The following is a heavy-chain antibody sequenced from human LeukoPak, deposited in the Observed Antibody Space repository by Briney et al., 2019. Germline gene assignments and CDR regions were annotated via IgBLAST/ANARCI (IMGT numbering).Heavy chain of an antibody. V-gene: IGHV4-34*01. CDR1: GGSLRGDY. CDR2: INHSGST. CDR3: ASQESSASYYFDY. D-gene: IGHD3-22*01. Sequence: PSETLSLTCAVSGGSLRGDYWRSIRQPPGKGLEWIGEINHSGSTNYNPSLKSRVTISVDTSKNQFSLKLSSVTAADTAVYYCASQESSASYYFDYWGQGTLVTVSS. J-gene: IGHJ4*02.